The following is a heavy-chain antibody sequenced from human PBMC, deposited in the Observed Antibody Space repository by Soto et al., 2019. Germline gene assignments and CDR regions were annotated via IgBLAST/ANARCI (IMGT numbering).Heavy chain of an antibody. Sequence: PXESLKVSWKCSGYSFSNWWIALVLQMPGKGLEYMGIIYLSDSQTRYSPSFQGQVTISADKSISTAYLQWSSLKASDTAIYYCARHGFYGDYSSNYFDPWGQGTLVTVSS. CDR2: IYLSDSQT. CDR1: GYSFSNWW. CDR3: ARHGFYGDYSSNYFDP. V-gene: IGHV5-51*01. J-gene: IGHJ5*02. D-gene: IGHD4-17*01.